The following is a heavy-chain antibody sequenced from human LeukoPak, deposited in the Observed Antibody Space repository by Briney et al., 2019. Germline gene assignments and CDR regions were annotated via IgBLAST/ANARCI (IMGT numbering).Heavy chain of an antibody. CDR2: ISYDGSNK. D-gene: IGHD4-17*01. CDR1: GFTFSSYG. CDR3: AKAPYGDYAWYFDL. Sequence: PGGSLRLSCAASGFTFSSYGMHWVRQAPGKGLEWVAVISYDGSNKYYADSVKGRFTISRDNSKNTLYLQMNSLRAEDTAVYYCAKAPYGDYAWYFDLWGRGTLVTVSS. J-gene: IGHJ2*01. V-gene: IGHV3-30*18.